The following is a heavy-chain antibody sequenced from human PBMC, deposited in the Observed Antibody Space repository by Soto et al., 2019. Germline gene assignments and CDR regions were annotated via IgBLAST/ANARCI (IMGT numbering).Heavy chain of an antibody. Sequence: SVKVSCKASGGTFSSYAISWVRQAPGQGLEWMGGIIPIFGTANYAQKFQGRVTITADESTSTAYMELSSLRSEDTAVYYCARVLHANYYGSGSYYNQKRMDYYGMDVWGQGTTVTVS. CDR2: IIPIFGTA. CDR1: GGTFSSYA. D-gene: IGHD3-10*01. CDR3: ARVLHANYYGSGSYYNQKRMDYYGMDV. V-gene: IGHV1-69*13. J-gene: IGHJ6*02.